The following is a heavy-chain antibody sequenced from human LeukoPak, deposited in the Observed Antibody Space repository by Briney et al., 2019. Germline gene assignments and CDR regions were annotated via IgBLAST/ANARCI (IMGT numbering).Heavy chain of an antibody. D-gene: IGHD6-13*01. V-gene: IGHV3-23*01. Sequence: GGSLRLSCAASGFTFSSYGMSWVRQAPGKGLEWVSAISGSGGSTYYADSVKGRFTISRDNSKNTLYLQMNSLRAEDTAVYYCARGIAAARTFDYWGQGTLVTVSS. CDR1: GFTFSSYG. CDR2: ISGSGGST. J-gene: IGHJ4*02. CDR3: ARGIAAARTFDY.